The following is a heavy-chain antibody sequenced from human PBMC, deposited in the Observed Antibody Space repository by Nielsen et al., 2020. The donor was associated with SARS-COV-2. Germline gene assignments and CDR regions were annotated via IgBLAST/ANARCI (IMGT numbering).Heavy chain of an antibody. CDR2: IDWNGGGT. CDR1: GFTFGDYD. Sequence: GESLKISCAASGFTFGDYDMNWVRQVPGKGLEWVSSIDWNGGGTDYAGSVKGRFTISRDNSRNTLYLQINSLRVDDTAVYYCARDLTGDAFDIWGQGTMVTVSS. D-gene: IGHD2-8*02. CDR3: ARDLTGDAFDI. V-gene: IGHV3-20*04. J-gene: IGHJ3*02.